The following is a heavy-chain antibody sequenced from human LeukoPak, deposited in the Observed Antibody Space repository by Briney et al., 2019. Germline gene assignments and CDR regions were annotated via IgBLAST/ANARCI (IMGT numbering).Heavy chain of an antibody. CDR2: ISSSGSTI. CDR3: ARRRVRVPIDY. CDR1: GFTFSDYY. J-gene: IGHJ4*02. D-gene: IGHD4/OR15-4a*01. V-gene: IGHV3-11*01. Sequence: GGSLRLSCATSGFTFSDYYMSWIRQAPGKGLEWVSYISSSGSTIYYADSVKGRFTISRDNAKNSLYLQMNSLRAEDTAVYYCARRRVRVPIDYWGQGTLVTVSS.